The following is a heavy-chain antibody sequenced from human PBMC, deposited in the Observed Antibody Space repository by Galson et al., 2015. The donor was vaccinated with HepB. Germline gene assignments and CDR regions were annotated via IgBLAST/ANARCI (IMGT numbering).Heavy chain of an antibody. CDR1: GFTFSSYG. CDR3: AKDRRGGIAARPVAPPSDY. J-gene: IGHJ4*02. V-gene: IGHV3-30*18. D-gene: IGHD6-6*01. CDR2: MSYDGSNK. Sequence: SLRLSCAASGFTFSSYGMHWVRQAPGKGLEWVAVMSYDGSNKYYADSVKGRFTISRDNSKNTLYLQMNSLRAEDTAVYYCAKDRRGGIAARPVAPPSDYWGQGTLVTVSS.